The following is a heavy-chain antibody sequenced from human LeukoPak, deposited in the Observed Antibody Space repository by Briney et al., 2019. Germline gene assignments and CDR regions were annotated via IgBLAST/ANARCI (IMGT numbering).Heavy chain of an antibody. CDR2: IYHSGSA. V-gene: IGHV4-38-2*02. CDR1: GYSITSGYN. CDR3: VRYCSSTTCYTRAVDY. Sequence: PSETLSLTCTVSGYSITSGYNWAWIRQPPGKVLEWIGSIYHSGSAYYNPSLKSRVTISVDTSKNQFSLKLSSVTAADTAVYYCVRYCSSTTCYTRAVDYWGQGTLVTGSS. D-gene: IGHD2-2*02. J-gene: IGHJ4*02.